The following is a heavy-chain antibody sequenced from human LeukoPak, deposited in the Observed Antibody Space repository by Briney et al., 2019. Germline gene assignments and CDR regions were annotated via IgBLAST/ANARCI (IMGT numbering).Heavy chain of an antibody. CDR2: INPNSGGT. J-gene: IGHJ4*02. CDR3: ARVWSYYYDSSGYKPLDY. Sequence: ASVKVSCKASGYTFTDYFMNWVRQAPGQGLEWMGWINPNSGGTNYAQKFQGRVTMTRDTSISTAYMELSRLRSDDTAVYYCARVWSYYYDSSGYKPLDYWGQGTLVTVSS. D-gene: IGHD3-22*01. V-gene: IGHV1-2*02. CDR1: GYTFTDYF.